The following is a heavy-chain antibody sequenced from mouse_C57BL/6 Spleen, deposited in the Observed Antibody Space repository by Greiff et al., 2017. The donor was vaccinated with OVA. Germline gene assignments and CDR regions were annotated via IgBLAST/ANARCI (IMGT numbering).Heavy chain of an antibody. CDR1: GYTFTSYW. J-gene: IGHJ1*03. V-gene: IGHV1-69*01. D-gene: IGHD2-3*01. Sequence: QVQLQQPGAELVMPGASVKLSCKASGYTFTSYWMHWVKQRPGQGLEWIGEIDPSDSYTNYNQKFKGKSTLTVDKSSSTAYMQLSSLTSEDSAVYYCARVIPDGYYGYFDVWGTGTTVTVSS. CDR3: ARVIPDGYYGYFDV. CDR2: IDPSDSYT.